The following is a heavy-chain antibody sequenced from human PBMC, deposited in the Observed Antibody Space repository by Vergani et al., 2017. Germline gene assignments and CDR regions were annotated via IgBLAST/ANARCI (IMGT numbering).Heavy chain of an antibody. J-gene: IGHJ4*02. CDR1: GFTFSSYD. Sequence: VQLVESGGGLVQPGGSLRLSCAASGFTFSSYDMHWVRQATGKGLEWVSAIGTAGDTYYPGSVKGRFTISRENAKNSLYLQMNSLRAGDTAVYYCARGGAVAGRFDYWGQGTLVTVSS. CDR3: ARGGAVAGRFDY. D-gene: IGHD6-19*01. CDR2: IGTAGDT. V-gene: IGHV3-13*04.